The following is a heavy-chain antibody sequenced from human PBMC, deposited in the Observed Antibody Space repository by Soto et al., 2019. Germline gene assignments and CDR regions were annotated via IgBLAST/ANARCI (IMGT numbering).Heavy chain of an antibody. J-gene: IGHJ4*02. V-gene: IGHV4-34*01. CDR2: INHSGST. Sequence: SETLSLTCAVYGGSFSGYYWSWIRQPPGKGLEWIGEINHSGSTNYNPSLKSRVTISVDTSKNQFSLKLSSVTAADTAVYYCARGSLIDYFDYWGQGTLVTVS. D-gene: IGHD2-15*01. CDR1: GGSFSGYY. CDR3: ARGSLIDYFDY.